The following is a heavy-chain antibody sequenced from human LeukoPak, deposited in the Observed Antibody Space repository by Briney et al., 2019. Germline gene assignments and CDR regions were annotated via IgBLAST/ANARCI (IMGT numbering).Heavy chain of an antibody. V-gene: IGHV5-51*01. D-gene: IGHD3-22*01. CDR1: GYSFTTYW. CDR2: IYPGDSDT. CDR3: ARRDYYYGSDPKPIAFDI. Sequence: GESLKISCKASGYSFTTYWIGWVRQMPGKGLEWMGIIYPGDSDTKYGPSFQGQVTISADKSISTAYLQWSSLKASDTALYYCARRDYYYGSDPKPIAFDIWGQGTMVTVSS. J-gene: IGHJ3*02.